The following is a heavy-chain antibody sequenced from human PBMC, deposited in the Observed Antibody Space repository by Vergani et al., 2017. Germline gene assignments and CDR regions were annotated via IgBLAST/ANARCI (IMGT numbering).Heavy chain of an antibody. V-gene: IGHV3-23*01. Sequence: EVQLLESGGGLVQPGGSLRLSCAASGFTFSNYAMSWARQAPGKGLEWVSAISGSGGSTYYADSVKGRFTISRDNSKNTLYLQMNSLRAEDTAVYYCAKDIMITFGGVMAYWGQGTLVTVSS. J-gene: IGHJ4*02. CDR1: GFTFSNYA. CDR3: AKDIMITFGGVMAY. CDR2: ISGSGGST. D-gene: IGHD3-16*01.